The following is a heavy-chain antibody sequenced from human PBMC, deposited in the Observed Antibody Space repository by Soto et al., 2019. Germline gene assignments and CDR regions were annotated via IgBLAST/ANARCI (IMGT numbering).Heavy chain of an antibody. CDR1: GFTFSSYA. V-gene: IGHV3-33*08. J-gene: IGHJ4*02. Sequence: GGSLRLSCAASGFTFSSYAMHWVRQAPGKGLEWVAVIWYDGSNKYYADSVKGRFTISRDNSKNTLYLQMNNLRAEDTAVYYCARAPRRFGYKRFDYWSKGTLITVSS. D-gene: IGHD5-12*01. CDR2: IWYDGSNK. CDR3: ARAPRRFGYKRFDY.